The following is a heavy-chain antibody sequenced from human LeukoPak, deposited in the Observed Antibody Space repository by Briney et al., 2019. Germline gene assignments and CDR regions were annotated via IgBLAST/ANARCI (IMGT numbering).Heavy chain of an antibody. Sequence: GRSLRLSCAASGFTFDDYAMHWVRQAPGKGLEWVSGISWNSGSIGYADSVKGRFTISRDNAKNSLYLQMNSLRAEDMALYYCAKGGYDYGGVIDYWGQGTLVTVSS. D-gene: IGHD4-23*01. CDR1: GFTFDDYA. CDR3: AKGGYDYGGVIDY. V-gene: IGHV3-9*03. CDR2: ISWNSGSI. J-gene: IGHJ4*02.